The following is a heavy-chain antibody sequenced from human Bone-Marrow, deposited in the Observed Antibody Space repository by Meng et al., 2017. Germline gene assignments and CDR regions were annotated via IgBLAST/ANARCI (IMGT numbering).Heavy chain of an antibody. CDR3: ARDNDAGSSGYYYVHDAFDI. Sequence: GESLKISCAASGFTFSSYWMHWVRQAPGKGLVWVSRINSDGSSTSYADSVKGRFTISRDNAKNTLYLQMNSLRAEDTAVYYCARDNDAGSSGYYYVHDAFDIWGQGTKVTVSS. V-gene: IGHV3-74*01. CDR1: GFTFSSYW. J-gene: IGHJ3*02. D-gene: IGHD3-22*01. CDR2: INSDGSST.